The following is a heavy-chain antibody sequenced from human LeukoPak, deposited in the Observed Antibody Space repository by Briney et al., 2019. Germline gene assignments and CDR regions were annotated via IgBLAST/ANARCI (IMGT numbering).Heavy chain of an antibody. CDR3: ARDLVTELGVFDI. CDR1: GYSISSGYY. D-gene: IGHD2-21*02. Sequence: SETLSLTCTVSGYSISSGYYWGWIRQPPGKGLEWIGSIYHGGSTYYNPSLKSRVTISVDTSKNQFSLKLSSVTAADTALYYCARDLVTELGVFDIWGQGTMVTVSS. V-gene: IGHV4-38-2*02. CDR2: IYHGGST. J-gene: IGHJ3*02.